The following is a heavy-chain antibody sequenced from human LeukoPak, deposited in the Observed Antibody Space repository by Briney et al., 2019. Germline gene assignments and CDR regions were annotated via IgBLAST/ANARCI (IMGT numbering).Heavy chain of an antibody. CDR3: ARGPGGYCSSTSCYYYGMDV. V-gene: IGHV4-34*01. Sequence: PSETLSLTCAVYGGSFSGYYRSWIRQPPGKGLEWIGEINHSGSTNYKPPLKSRVTISVDTSKNQFSLKLSSVTAADTAVYYCARGPGGYCSSTSCYYYGMDVWGKGTTVTVSS. CDR1: GGSFSGYY. J-gene: IGHJ6*04. D-gene: IGHD2-2*01. CDR2: INHSGST.